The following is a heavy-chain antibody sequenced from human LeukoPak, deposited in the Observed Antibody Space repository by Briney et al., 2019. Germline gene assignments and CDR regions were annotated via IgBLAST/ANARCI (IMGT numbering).Heavy chain of an antibody. V-gene: IGHV3-30-3*01. CDR1: GFTFSSYA. J-gene: IGHJ3*02. D-gene: IGHD1-14*01. CDR3: ARVEGTYAFDI. Sequence: GGSLRLSCAASGFTFSSYAMHWVRQAPGKGLEWVAVISYDGSNKYYADSVKGRFTISRDNAKDSLYLQMNSLRAEDTAVYYCARVEGTYAFDIWGQGIMVTVSS. CDR2: ISYDGSNK.